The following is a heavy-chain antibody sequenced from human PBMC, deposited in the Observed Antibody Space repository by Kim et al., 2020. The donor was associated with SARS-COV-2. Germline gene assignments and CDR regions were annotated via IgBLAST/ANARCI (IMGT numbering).Heavy chain of an antibody. J-gene: IGHJ2*01. V-gene: IGHV4-4*07. CDR2: IYTSGST. CDR3: ARGCSSTSCYIDWTWYFDL. Sequence: SETLSLTCTVSGGSISSYYWSWIRQPAGKGLEWIGRIYTSGSTNYNPSLKSRVTMSVDTSKNQFSLKLSSVTAADTAVYYCARGCSSTSCYIDWTWYFDLWGRGTLVTVSS. CDR1: GGSISSYY. D-gene: IGHD2-2*02.